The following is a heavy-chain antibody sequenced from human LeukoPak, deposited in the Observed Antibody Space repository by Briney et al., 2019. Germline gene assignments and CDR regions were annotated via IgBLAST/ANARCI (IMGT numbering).Heavy chain of an antibody. J-gene: IGHJ6*03. CDR3: ARTFSSSWHYYYYYMDV. Sequence: KFQGRVTITRDTSASTAYMELSSLRSEDTAVYYCARTFSSSWHYYYYYMDVWGKGTTVTVSS. D-gene: IGHD6-13*01. V-gene: IGHV1-3*01.